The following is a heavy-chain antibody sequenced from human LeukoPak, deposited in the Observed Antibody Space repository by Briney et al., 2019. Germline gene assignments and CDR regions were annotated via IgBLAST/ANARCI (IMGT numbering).Heavy chain of an antibody. V-gene: IGHV4-39*01. CDR3: ARELDTAMVGPDY. D-gene: IGHD5-18*01. CDR2: IYYSGST. Sequence: SETLSLTCTVSGGSISSSSYYWGWIRQPPGKGLEWIVSIYYSGSTYYNPSLKSRVTISVDTSKNQFSLKLSSVTAADTAVYYCARELDTAMVGPDYWGQGTLVTVSS. CDR1: GGSISSSSYY. J-gene: IGHJ4*02.